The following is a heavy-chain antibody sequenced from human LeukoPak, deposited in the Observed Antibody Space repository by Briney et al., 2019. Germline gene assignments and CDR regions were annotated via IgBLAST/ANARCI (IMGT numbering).Heavy chain of an antibody. D-gene: IGHD4-17*01. Sequence: GGSLRLSCTASGFNFGDYAMSWVRQAPGKGLEWVGFIRSKAYGGTTEYAASVKGRFTISRDDSKSIAYLQMNSLKTEDTAVYYCTREVVESYGDYVGAFDIWGQGTMVTVSS. J-gene: IGHJ3*02. V-gene: IGHV3-49*04. CDR3: TREVVESYGDYVGAFDI. CDR2: IRSKAYGGTT. CDR1: GFNFGDYA.